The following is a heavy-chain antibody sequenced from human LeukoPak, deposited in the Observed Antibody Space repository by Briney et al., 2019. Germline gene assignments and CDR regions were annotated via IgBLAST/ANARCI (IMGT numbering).Heavy chain of an antibody. Sequence: GASVKVSCKASGYTFTSYDINWVRQATGQGLEWMGWINPNSGGTNYAQKFQGRVTMTRDTSISTAYMELSRLRSDDTAVYYCARVSEISSGWYNQRYFQHWGQGTLVTVSS. D-gene: IGHD6-19*01. J-gene: IGHJ1*01. CDR2: INPNSGGT. CDR3: ARVSEISSGWYNQRYFQH. CDR1: GYTFTSYD. V-gene: IGHV1-2*02.